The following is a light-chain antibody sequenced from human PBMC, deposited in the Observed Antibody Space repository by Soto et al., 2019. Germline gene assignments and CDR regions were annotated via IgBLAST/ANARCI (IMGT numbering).Light chain of an antibody. CDR2: DNN. Sequence: QSLLTQPPSVSAAPGQKVTISCSGGSSNIGNNYISWYQQLPGTAPKLLIYDNNKRPSGIPDRFSGSKSGTSATLGITGLQTGDEADYYCGTWDSSLSAGVFGGGTKLTVL. J-gene: IGLJ2*01. V-gene: IGLV1-51*01. CDR1: SSNIGNNY. CDR3: GTWDSSLSAGV.